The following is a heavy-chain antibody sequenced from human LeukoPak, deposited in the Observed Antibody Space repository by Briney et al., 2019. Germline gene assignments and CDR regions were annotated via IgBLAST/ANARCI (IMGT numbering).Heavy chain of an antibody. CDR1: GGSISSYY. J-gene: IGHJ5*02. CDR2: IYYSGST. D-gene: IGHD4-17*01. CDR3: ARDYDDYGAPGWFDP. Sequence: SETLSLTCTVSGGSISSYYWSWIRQPPGKGLEWIGYIYYSGSTNYNPSLKSRVTISVDTSKNQFSLKLSSVTAADTAVYYCARDYDDYGAPGWFDPWGQGTLVTVSS. V-gene: IGHV4-59*01.